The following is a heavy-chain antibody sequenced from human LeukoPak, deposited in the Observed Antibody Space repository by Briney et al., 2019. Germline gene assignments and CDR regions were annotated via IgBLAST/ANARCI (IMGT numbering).Heavy chain of an antibody. Sequence: QSGGSLRLSCAASGLTVSSNYMSWVRQGPGKGLEWVSSTYEDGSTYYADSVKGRFTISTDNSKNTVYLQMNSLRGEDTAVYYCARDQGLGHYFDSWGQGTLVTVSS. J-gene: IGHJ4*02. CDR1: GLTVSSNY. V-gene: IGHV3-53*01. CDR2: TYEDGST. D-gene: IGHD3-10*01. CDR3: ARDQGLGHYFDS.